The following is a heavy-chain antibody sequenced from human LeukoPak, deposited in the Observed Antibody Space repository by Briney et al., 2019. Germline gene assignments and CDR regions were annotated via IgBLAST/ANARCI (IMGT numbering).Heavy chain of an antibody. CDR1: GGSISSSSYY. V-gene: IGHV4-39*07. J-gene: IGHJ3*02. CDR2: IYYSGST. D-gene: IGHD3-22*01. Sequence: SETLSLTCTVSGGSISSSSYYWGWIRQPPGKGLEWIGSIYYSGSTYYNPSLKSRVTISVDTSKNQFSLKLSSVTAADTAVYYCAFRGYYYDSSGSKAFDIWGQGTMVTVSS. CDR3: AFRGYYYDSSGSKAFDI.